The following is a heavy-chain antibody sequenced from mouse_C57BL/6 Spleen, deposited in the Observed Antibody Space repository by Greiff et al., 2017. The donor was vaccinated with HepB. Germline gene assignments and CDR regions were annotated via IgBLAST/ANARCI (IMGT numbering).Heavy chain of an antibody. Sequence: VQRVESGAELARPGASVKMSCKASGYTFTSYTMHWVKQRPGQGLEWIGYINPSSGYTKYNQKFKDKATLTADKSSSTAYMQLSSLTSEDSAVYYCARYSNYLWYFDVWGTGTTVTVSS. CDR2: INPSSGYT. V-gene: IGHV1-4*01. CDR1: GYTFTSYT. J-gene: IGHJ1*03. CDR3: ARYSNYLWYFDV. D-gene: IGHD2-5*01.